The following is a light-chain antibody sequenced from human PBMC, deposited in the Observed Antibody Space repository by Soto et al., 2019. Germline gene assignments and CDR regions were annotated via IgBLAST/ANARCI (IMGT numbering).Light chain of an antibody. CDR3: QQSYMTFMYT. V-gene: IGKV1-39*01. J-gene: IGKJ2*01. CDR1: QSISTY. CDR2: GAY. Sequence: DIQMTQSPSSLSASVGDRVTITCRASQSISTYLNWYQQKPGKAPKLLIYGAYYLQSGVPSRFSGSGSVTDFTLSISSLQPEDFATYYCQQSYMTFMYTFGKGTKLDIK.